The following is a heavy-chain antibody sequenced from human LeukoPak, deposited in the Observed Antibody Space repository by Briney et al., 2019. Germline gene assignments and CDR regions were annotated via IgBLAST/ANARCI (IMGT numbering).Heavy chain of an antibody. V-gene: IGHV3-23*01. Sequence: GGSLRLSCAASGFTVSSNYMSWVRQAPGKGLEWVSEISGSVSGSGDSTHYADSVKGRFTISRDNSKKTLFLQMNSLRAEDTAVYYCAKGKVNHDGALDIWGQGTVVTVSS. CDR3: AKGKVNHDGALDI. CDR2: ISGSVSGSGDST. D-gene: IGHD3-16*01. J-gene: IGHJ3*02. CDR1: GFTVSSNY.